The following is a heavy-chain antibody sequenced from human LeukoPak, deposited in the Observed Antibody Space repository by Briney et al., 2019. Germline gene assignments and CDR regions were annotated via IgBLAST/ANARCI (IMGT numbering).Heavy chain of an antibody. V-gene: IGHV4-30-4*08. J-gene: IGHJ3*02. D-gene: IGHD1-1*01. CDR3: ARSDDGGDAFDI. Sequence: SETLSLTCTVSGGSISSGGDYWSWIRQHPGKGLEWIGYIYYSGSTYYNPSLKSRVTMSVDTSKNQFSLKLSSVTAADTAVYYCARSDDGGDAFDIWGQGTMVTVSS. CDR1: GGSISSGGDY. CDR2: IYYSGST.